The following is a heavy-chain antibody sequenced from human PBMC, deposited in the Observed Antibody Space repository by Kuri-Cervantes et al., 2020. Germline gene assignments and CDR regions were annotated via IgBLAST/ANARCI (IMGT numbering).Heavy chain of an antibody. Sequence: GSLRLSCAVYGGSFNDNYWSWIRQPPGKGLEWIGEINHRGSTNYNPSLKSRVTISVDTSKTQFSLKQTSVTAADTAVYYCARALGFKWNYVWGGSRFDPWGQGTLVTVSS. CDR1: GGSFNDNY. D-gene: IGHD1-7*01. CDR2: INHRGST. V-gene: IGHV4-34*01. J-gene: IGHJ5*02. CDR3: ARALGFKWNYVWGGSRFDP.